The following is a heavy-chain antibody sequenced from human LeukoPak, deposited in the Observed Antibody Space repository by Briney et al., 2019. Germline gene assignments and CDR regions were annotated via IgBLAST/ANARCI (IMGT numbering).Heavy chain of an antibody. J-gene: IGHJ4*02. CDR3: AREGAYDSSGYYRFDY. CDR2: IYYSGSI. V-gene: IGHV4-61*01. Sequence: SETLSLTCSVSGGSVSSGSYYWSWIRQPPGKGLEWIGYIYYSGSINYSPSLKSRVTISVDTSKNQFSLKLSSVTAADTAVYYCAREGAYDSSGYYRFDYWGQGTLVTVSS. CDR1: GGSVSSGSYY. D-gene: IGHD3-22*01.